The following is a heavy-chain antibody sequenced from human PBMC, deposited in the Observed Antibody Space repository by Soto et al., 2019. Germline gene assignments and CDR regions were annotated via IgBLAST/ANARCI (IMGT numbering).Heavy chain of an antibody. CDR2: ISYDGSNK. Sequence: QVQLVESGGGVVQPGRSLRLSCAASGFTFSSYGMHWVRQAPGKGLEWVAVISYDGSNKYYADSVKGRFTISRDNSKNTLYLQMNSLRAEDTAVYYCAKETVTTNDYDYGMDVWGQGTTVTVSS. CDR1: GFTFSSYG. V-gene: IGHV3-30*18. J-gene: IGHJ6*02. CDR3: AKETVTTNDYDYGMDV. D-gene: IGHD4-4*01.